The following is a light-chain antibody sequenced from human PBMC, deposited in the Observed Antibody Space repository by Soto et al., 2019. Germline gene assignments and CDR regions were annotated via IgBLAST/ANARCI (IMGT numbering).Light chain of an antibody. J-gene: IGLJ1*01. V-gene: IGLV1-44*01. Sequence: QSVLTQPPSASGTPGQRVSISCSGGSSNIGRNTVNWYQQVPGTAPKLLIYSNTQRPSGVPDRLSGSKSGTSASLAISGLQSEDETDYYCEAWGDSLNGRVFGTGTKVTVL. CDR1: SSNIGRNT. CDR2: SNT. CDR3: EAWGDSLNGRV.